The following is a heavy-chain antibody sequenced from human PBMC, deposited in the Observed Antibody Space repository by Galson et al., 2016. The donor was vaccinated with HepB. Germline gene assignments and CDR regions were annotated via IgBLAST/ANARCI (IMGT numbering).Heavy chain of an antibody. D-gene: IGHD2/OR15-2a*01. CDR3: ARQNSRGLVWRNYLDY. V-gene: IGHV4-59*08. Sequence: SETLSLTCSVSGVSFSDFYWNWIRQRPGEGLEWIGYISNRATTIYNPSLRSRVTISLDTSESQFFLRMSSVTAADTAIYYCARQNSRGLVWRNYLDYWGQGSLVTVSS. CDR1: GVSFSDFY. J-gene: IGHJ4*02. CDR2: ISNRATT.